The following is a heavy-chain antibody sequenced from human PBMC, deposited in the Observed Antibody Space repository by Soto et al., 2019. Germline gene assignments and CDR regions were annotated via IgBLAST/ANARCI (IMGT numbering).Heavy chain of an antibody. Sequence: SETLSLTCTVSGGSISSGGYDWSWIRQPPGKGLEWIGEIDRRGNANYNPSLKSRVTISADTSKNQFSLRLTSVTAADTAVYYCARGRSSGYSSAVDNWGQGNMVTVSS. CDR2: IDRRGNA. CDR3: ARGRSSGYSSAVDN. J-gene: IGHJ4*02. CDR1: GGSISSGGYD. V-gene: IGHV4-39*07. D-gene: IGHD3-22*01.